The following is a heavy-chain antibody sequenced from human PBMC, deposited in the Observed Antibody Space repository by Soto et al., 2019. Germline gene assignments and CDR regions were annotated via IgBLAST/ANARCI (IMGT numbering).Heavy chain of an antibody. J-gene: IGHJ5*02. Sequence: SETLSLTCTVSGGSISSYYWSWIRQPPGKGLEWIGYIYYSGSTNYNPSLKSRVTISVDTSKNQFSLKLSSVTAADTAVYYCGKARELLLFGPLGQGTLVTVSS. CDR2: IYYSGST. CDR1: GGSISSYY. V-gene: IGHV4-59*01. CDR3: GKARELLLFGP. D-gene: IGHD1-7*01.